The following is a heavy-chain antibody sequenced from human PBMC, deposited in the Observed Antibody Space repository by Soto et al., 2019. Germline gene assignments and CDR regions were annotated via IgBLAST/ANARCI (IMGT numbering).Heavy chain of an antibody. CDR1: GFTFSNAW. J-gene: IGHJ5*02. D-gene: IGHD1-26*01. V-gene: IGHV3-23*01. CDR2: ISGSGFKK. CDR3: AKNQGVELVPLATVDWFDP. Sequence: GGSLRLSCAASGFTFSNAWMSWVRQAPGKGLEWISSISGSGFKKYYADSVKGRFTISRDNSKSTVYLELSNLSAEDTAVYHCAKNQGVELVPLATVDWFDPWGQGSVVTVSS.